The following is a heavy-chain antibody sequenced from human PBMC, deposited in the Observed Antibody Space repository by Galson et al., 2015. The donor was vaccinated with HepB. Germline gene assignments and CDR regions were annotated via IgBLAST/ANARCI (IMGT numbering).Heavy chain of an antibody. CDR1: GFTFSSYA. CDR3: AGGETYYYDSSGPGLQH. V-gene: IGHV3-30-3*01. Sequence: SLRLPCAAPGFTFSSYAMHWVRQAPGKGLEWVAVISYDGSNKYYADSVKGRFTISRDNSKNTLYLQMNSLRAEDTAVYYCAGGETYYYDSSGPGLQHWGQGTLVTVSS. CDR2: ISYDGSNK. J-gene: IGHJ1*01. D-gene: IGHD3-22*01.